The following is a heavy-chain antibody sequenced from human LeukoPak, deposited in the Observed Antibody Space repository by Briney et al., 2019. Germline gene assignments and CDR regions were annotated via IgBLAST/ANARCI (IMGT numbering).Heavy chain of an antibody. CDR1: GGTFSSYA. D-gene: IGHD2-2*01. J-gene: IGHJ4*02. Sequence: GASVKVSCKASGGTFSSYAISWVRQAPGQGLEWMGGIIPIFGTANYAQKFQGRVTITTDESTSTAYMELSSLRSEDTAVYYCARVRYCSSISCSHFDYWGQGTLVTVSS. V-gene: IGHV1-69*05. CDR3: ARVRYCSSISCSHFDY. CDR2: IIPIFGTA.